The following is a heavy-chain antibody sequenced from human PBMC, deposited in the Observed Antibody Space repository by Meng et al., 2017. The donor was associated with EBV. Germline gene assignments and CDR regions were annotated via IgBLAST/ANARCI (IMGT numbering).Heavy chain of an antibody. CDR3: ARVRTFGGVIPPDY. V-gene: IGHV1-18*01. Sequence: VRPGQSGAGVKKPGASVNVSCKASGYTFTSYGISWVRQAPGQGLEWMGWISAYNGNTNYAQKLQGRVTMTTDTSTSTAYMELRSLRSDDTAVYYCARVRTFGGVIPPDYWGQGTLVTVSS. J-gene: IGHJ4*02. CDR1: GYTFTSYG. D-gene: IGHD3-16*02. CDR2: ISAYNGNT.